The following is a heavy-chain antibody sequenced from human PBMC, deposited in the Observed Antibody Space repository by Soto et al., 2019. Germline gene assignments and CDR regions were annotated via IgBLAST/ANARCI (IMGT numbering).Heavy chain of an antibody. CDR3: ARLDYPGSDDAFDI. D-gene: IGHD4-17*01. CDR2: IIPILGIA. CDR1: GGTFSSYT. J-gene: IGHJ3*02. Sequence: SVKVSCKASGGTFSSYTISWVRQAPGQGLEWMGRIIPILGIANYAQKFQGRVTITADKSTSTAYMELSSLRSEDTAVYYCARLDYPGSDDAFDIWGQGTMVTVS. V-gene: IGHV1-69*02.